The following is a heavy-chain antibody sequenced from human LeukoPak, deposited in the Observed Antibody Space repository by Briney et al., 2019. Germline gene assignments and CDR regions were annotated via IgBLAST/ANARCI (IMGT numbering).Heavy chain of an antibody. J-gene: IGHJ4*02. CDR3: VNSGGFYYDSSGYLQFDY. CDR2: ISGSGGST. D-gene: IGHD3-22*01. CDR1: GFTFNNYY. Sequence: GGSLRLSCAASGFTFNNYYMSWVRQAPGKGLEWVSAISGSGGSTYYADSVKGRFTISRDNSKNTLYLQMNSLRAEDTAVYYCVNSGGFYYDSSGYLQFDYWGQGTLVTVSS. V-gene: IGHV3-23*01.